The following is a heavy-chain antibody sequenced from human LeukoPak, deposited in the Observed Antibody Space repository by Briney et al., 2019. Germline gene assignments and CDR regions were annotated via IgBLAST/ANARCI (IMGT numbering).Heavy chain of an antibody. V-gene: IGHV3-7*01. Sequence: PGGSLRLSCAASGFTFSFYWMSWGRQAPGKGLEWVANIKQDGREKYYVDSVKGRFTISRDNAKKSLYLQMNSLRVEDTAVYYCARGRLGDHSSYLFDYWGQGTLVTVSS. J-gene: IGHJ4*02. CDR1: GFTFSFYW. D-gene: IGHD3-16*01. CDR2: IKQDGREK. CDR3: ARGRLGDHSSYLFDY.